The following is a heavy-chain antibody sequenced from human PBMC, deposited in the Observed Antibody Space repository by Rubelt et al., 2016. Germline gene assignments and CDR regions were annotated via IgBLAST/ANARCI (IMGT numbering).Heavy chain of an antibody. Sequence: QLHLHESGPGQVRPSETLSLTCTVSGDPINTNNYYWGWIRQPPGKGLQWIGSLFSGSTYYNPSLKSRVTISIDTAKTPFPLRLGPVTAADTAVYFCARVERAGLLWDVWGQGTAVTVSS. CDR1: GDPINTNNYY. V-gene: IGHV4-39*07. CDR2: LFSGST. J-gene: IGHJ6*02. CDR3: ARVERAGLLWDV. D-gene: IGHD3-10*01.